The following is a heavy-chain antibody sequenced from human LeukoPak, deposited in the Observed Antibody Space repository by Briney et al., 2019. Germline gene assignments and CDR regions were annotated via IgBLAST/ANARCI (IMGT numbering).Heavy chain of an antibody. V-gene: IGHV1-18*01. CDR1: GYTFTSYG. J-gene: IGHJ5*02. Sequence: ASVKVSCKASGYTFTSYGISWVRQAPGQGLEWMGWISAYNGNTNYAQKLQGRVTMTTDTSTSTAYMELRSLRSDDTAVYYCARDPGKLRYFDWLSGGPNWFDPWGQGTLVTVSS. D-gene: IGHD3-9*01. CDR3: ARDPGKLRYFDWLSGGPNWFDP. CDR2: ISAYNGNT.